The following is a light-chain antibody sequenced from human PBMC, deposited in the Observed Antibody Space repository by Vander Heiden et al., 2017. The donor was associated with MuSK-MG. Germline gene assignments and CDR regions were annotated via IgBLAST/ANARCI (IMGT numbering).Light chain of an antibody. J-gene: IGKJ5*01. CDR2: GAS. CDR3: QQDGSSPIT. CDR1: QSVSSSY. V-gene: IGKV3-20*01. Sequence: EIVLTQSPGTLSLSPGERATLSCRASQSVSSSYLAWYQQNPGQAPRLLIYGASRSATGIPDRFSGSGSGTDFTLTISRLEPEDFAVYYCQQDGSSPITFGQGTQVEIK.